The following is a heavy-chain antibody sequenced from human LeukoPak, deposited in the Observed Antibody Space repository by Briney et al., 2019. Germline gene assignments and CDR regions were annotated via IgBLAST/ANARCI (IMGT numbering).Heavy chain of an antibody. V-gene: IGHV3-23*01. CDR3: AKGDTVIVVVIGTSKNPNWFDP. Sequence: PGGSLRLSCAASGFTFSNYAMSWVRQTPGKGLEWVSTISGSGGSTYYADSVKGRFTISRDNSKNTLYLQMNSLRAEDTAVYYCAKGDTVIVVVIGTSKNPNWFDPWGQGTLVTVSS. CDR1: GFTFSNYA. J-gene: IGHJ5*02. D-gene: IGHD3-22*01. CDR2: ISGSGGST.